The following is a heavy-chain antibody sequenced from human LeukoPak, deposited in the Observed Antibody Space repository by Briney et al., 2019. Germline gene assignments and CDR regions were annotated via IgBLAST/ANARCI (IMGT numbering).Heavy chain of an antibody. J-gene: IGHJ5*02. CDR1: GYTFTSYY. Sequence: ASVKVSCKASGYTFTSYYMHWVRQAPGQGLEWMGIINPSGGSTSYAQKFQGRVTMTRDTSISTAYMELSRLRSDDTAVYYCASQFIAAAEWENWFDPWGQGTLVTVSS. CDR3: ASQFIAAAEWENWFDP. D-gene: IGHD6-13*01. CDR2: INPSGGST. V-gene: IGHV1-46*01.